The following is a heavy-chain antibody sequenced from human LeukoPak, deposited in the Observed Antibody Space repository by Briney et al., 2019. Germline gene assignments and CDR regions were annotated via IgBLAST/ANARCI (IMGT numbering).Heavy chain of an antibody. Sequence: ASVKVSCKASGYTFTSYGISWVRQAPGQGLEWMGWISAYNGNTNYAQKLQGRVTMTTDTCTSTAYMELRSLRSDDTAVYYCARQEGYDILTGYNWFDPWGQGTLVTVSS. CDR2: ISAYNGNT. D-gene: IGHD3-9*01. V-gene: IGHV1-18*01. CDR3: ARQEGYDILTGYNWFDP. J-gene: IGHJ5*02. CDR1: GYTFTSYG.